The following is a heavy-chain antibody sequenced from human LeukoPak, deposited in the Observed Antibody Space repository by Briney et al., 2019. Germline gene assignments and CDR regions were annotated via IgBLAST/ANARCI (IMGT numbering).Heavy chain of an antibody. Sequence: SETLSLTCAVSGYSISSGYYWGWIRQPPGKGLEWIGSIYHSGSTYYNPSLKSRVTISVDTSKSQFSLKLSSVTAADTAVYYCARGGEDDYGDLYYFDYWGQGTLVTVSS. CDR2: IYHSGST. CDR1: GYSISSGYY. CDR3: ARGGEDDYGDLYYFDY. J-gene: IGHJ4*02. V-gene: IGHV4-38-2*01. D-gene: IGHD4-17*01.